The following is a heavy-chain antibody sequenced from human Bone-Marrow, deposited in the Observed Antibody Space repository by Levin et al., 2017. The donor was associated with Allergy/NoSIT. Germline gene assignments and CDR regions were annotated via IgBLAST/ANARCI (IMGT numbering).Heavy chain of an antibody. V-gene: IGHV4-59*01. D-gene: IGHD3-22*01. CDR1: GDSISGYS. CDR2: IYHSGTA. CDR3: ASYYESSGSFDN. J-gene: IGHJ4*02. Sequence: SQTLSLTCSVSGDSISGYSWSWIRQSPGKGLEWIGYIYHSGTAHYNPSLKSRVTIFGGTSNNHFSLNLTSVTAADTAVYYCASYYESSGSFDNWGQGTLVTVSS.